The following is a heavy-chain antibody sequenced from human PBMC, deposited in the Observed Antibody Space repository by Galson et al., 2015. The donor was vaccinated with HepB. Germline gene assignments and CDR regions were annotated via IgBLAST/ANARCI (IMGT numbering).Heavy chain of an antibody. CDR2: IGVNAGST. Sequence: SLRLSCAASGLTFSSLGMTWVRQAPGKGLECVSAIGVNAGSTDYADSVKGRFTIPRDNSKNMLYLQMNNLRAEDTAVYYCAKGTTNIDYWGQGTLVTVSS. CDR1: GLTFSSLG. D-gene: IGHD1-1*01. J-gene: IGHJ4*02. CDR3: AKGTTNIDY. V-gene: IGHV3-23*01.